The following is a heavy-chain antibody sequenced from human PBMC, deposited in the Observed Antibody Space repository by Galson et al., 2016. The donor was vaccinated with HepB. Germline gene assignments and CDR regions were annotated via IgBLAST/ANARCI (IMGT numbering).Heavy chain of an antibody. D-gene: IGHD3-10*01. J-gene: IGHJ5*02. CDR1: GYTFSGHG. Sequence: SVKVSCKASGYTFSGHGIAWVRQAPGQGLEWMGYISPYNGNTDYAQNFQGRITMTTDASTSTAYMEVRSLKSADTAVYYCARSGIIRVNWFDPWGQGTLVIVSS. CDR3: ARSGIIRVNWFDP. CDR2: ISPYNGNT. V-gene: IGHV1-18*01.